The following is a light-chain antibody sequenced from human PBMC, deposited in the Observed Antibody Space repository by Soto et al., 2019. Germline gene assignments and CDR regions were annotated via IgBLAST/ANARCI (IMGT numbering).Light chain of an antibody. V-gene: IGKV3-15*01. CDR3: QQYNSYPQT. CDR1: QGVSSY. CDR2: DAS. Sequence: LTQSPATLSLSPGDRATLSCRASQGVSSYLAWYQQKPGKAPRLLIYDASNLASGVPSRFSGSGSGTDFTLTISSLQSEDFAIYFCQQYNSYPQTFGQGTKVDIK. J-gene: IGKJ1*01.